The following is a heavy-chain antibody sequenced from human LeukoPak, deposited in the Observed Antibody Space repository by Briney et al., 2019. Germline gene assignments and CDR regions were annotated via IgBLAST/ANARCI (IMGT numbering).Heavy chain of an antibody. CDR1: GYTFTSYG. D-gene: IGHD2-21*02. CDR2: ISAYNGNT. Sequence: ASVKVSCKASGYTFTSYGISWVRQAPGQGLEWMGWISAYNGNTNYAQKLQGRVTMTTDTSTSTAYMELRSLRSDDTAVYYCARDSDIVVVTAIQDYWGQGTLVTVSS. CDR3: ARDSDIVVVTAIQDY. J-gene: IGHJ4*02. V-gene: IGHV1-18*01.